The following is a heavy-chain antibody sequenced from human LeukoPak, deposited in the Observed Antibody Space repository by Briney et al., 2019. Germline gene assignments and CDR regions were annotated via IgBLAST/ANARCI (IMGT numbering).Heavy chain of an antibody. Sequence: SETLSLTCAVYGGSFSGYYWSWIRQPPGKGLEWIGEINHSGSTNYNPSLKSRATISVDTSKNQFSLKLSSVTAADTAVYYCALVKVATITIDYWGQGTLVTVSS. CDR1: GGSFSGYY. CDR3: ALVKVATITIDY. V-gene: IGHV4-34*01. J-gene: IGHJ4*02. D-gene: IGHD5-24*01. CDR2: INHSGST.